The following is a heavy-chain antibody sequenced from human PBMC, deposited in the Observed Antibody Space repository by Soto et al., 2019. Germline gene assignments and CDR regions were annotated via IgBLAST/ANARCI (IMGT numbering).Heavy chain of an antibody. CDR2: IYHNGRA. V-gene: IGHV4-30-2*01. Sequence: QLQLQESGSGLVKPSQTLSLTCAVSGGSITSDSWSWIRQPPGKGLEWIGCIYHNGRAFYNSSLKSRVTMSVDMSKNQISLNLRSVTAADTAVYYCVRDRGYGTLDSWGQGTLVTVSS. D-gene: IGHD5-12*01. CDR1: GGSITSDS. J-gene: IGHJ4*02. CDR3: VRDRGYGTLDS.